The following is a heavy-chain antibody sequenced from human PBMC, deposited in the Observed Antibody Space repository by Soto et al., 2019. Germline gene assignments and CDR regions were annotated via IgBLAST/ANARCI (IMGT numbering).Heavy chain of an antibody. Sequence: QVQLQESGPGLVKPSQTLSLTCTVSGGSISSGDYYWSWIRQPPGKGLEWIGYIYYSGSTYYNPSLKGRVTISVDTSKNQFSLKLSSVTAADTAVYYCARGVPRYYDSSGNHLDYWGQGTLVTVSS. CDR3: ARGVPRYYDSSGNHLDY. D-gene: IGHD3-22*01. J-gene: IGHJ4*02. V-gene: IGHV4-30-4*01. CDR1: GGSISSGDYY. CDR2: IYYSGST.